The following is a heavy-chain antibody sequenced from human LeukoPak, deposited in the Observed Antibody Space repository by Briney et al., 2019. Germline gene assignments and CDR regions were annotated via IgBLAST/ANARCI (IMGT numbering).Heavy chain of an antibody. CDR1: GFTFSSYA. J-gene: IGHJ4*02. V-gene: IGHV3-23*01. Sequence: GGSLRLSCAASGFTFSSYAMSWVRQAPGKGLEWVSAVSGGGVGTYYADSVKGRFTISRDNSKNTLYLQMNSLRAEDTAVYYCAKKVPDPNPFEYWSQGTLVTVSS. CDR3: AKKVPDPNPFEY. D-gene: IGHD1-14*01. CDR2: VSGGGVGT.